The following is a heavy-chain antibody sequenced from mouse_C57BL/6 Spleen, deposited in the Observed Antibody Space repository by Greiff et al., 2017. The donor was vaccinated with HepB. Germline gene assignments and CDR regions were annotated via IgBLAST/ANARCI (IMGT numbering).Heavy chain of an antibody. CDR3: ARPLYYGSSYDWYFDV. V-gene: IGHV5-17*01. CDR2: ISSGSSTI. Sequence: EVKVVESGGGLVKPGGSLKLSCAASGFTFSDYGMHWVRQAPEKGLEWVAYISSGSSTIYYADTVKGRFTISRDNAKNTLFLQMTSLRSEDTAMYYCARPLYYGSSYDWYFDVWGTGTTVTVSS. D-gene: IGHD1-1*01. CDR1: GFTFSDYG. J-gene: IGHJ1*03.